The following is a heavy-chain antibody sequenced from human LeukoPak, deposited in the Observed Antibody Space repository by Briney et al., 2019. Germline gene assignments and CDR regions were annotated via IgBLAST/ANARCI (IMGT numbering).Heavy chain of an antibody. CDR3: ARGGSGSYHGMDV. V-gene: IGHV3-23*01. D-gene: IGHD3-10*01. J-gene: IGHJ6*02. Sequence: GGSLRLSCAASGFTFSSYAMSWVRQAPGKGLEWVSAISGSGGSTYYADSVKGRFTISRDNSKNTLYLQMNSLRAEDTALYHCARGGSGSYHGMDVWGQGTTVTVSS. CDR2: ISGSGGST. CDR1: GFTFSSYA.